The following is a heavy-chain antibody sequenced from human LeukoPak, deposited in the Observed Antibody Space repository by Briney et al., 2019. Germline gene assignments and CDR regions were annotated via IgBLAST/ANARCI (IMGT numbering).Heavy chain of an antibody. D-gene: IGHD3-10*01. CDR1: GFTFSSYA. Sequence: GGSLRLSCAASGFTFSSYAMHWVSQAPGKGLEWVAVISYDGSNKYYADSVKGRLTISRDNSKNTLYLQMNSLRAEDTAVYYCARDGGGPRGPYYFDYWGQGTLVTVSS. J-gene: IGHJ4*02. CDR3: ARDGGGPRGPYYFDY. V-gene: IGHV3-30-3*01. CDR2: ISYDGSNK.